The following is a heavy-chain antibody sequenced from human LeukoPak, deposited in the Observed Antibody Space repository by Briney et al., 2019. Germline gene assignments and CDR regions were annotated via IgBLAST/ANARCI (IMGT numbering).Heavy chain of an antibody. J-gene: IGHJ6*02. Sequence: SETLSLTCTVSGGSINSGDYFWSWTRQHPGKGLEWIGYIYYSESTHYNPSLKTRITISVDTSKNEFSLKLSSVTAADTAVYYCARVHHERLRLDVWGQGTTVTVSS. V-gene: IGHV4-31*03. CDR3: ARVHHERLRLDV. D-gene: IGHD2-21*02. CDR2: IYYSEST. CDR1: GGSINSGDYF.